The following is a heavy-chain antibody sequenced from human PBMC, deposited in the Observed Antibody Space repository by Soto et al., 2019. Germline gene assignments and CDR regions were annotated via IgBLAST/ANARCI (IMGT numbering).Heavy chain of an antibody. J-gene: IGHJ6*03. CDR3: ARGISNPLYYYYYMDV. Sequence: APVKVSCKXSGYTFTSYDINWVRQATGQGLEWMGWMNPNSGNTGYAQKFQGRVTMTRNTSISTAYMELSSLRSEDTAVYYCARGISNPLYYYYYMDVWGKGTTVTVSS. V-gene: IGHV1-8*01. CDR1: GYTFTSYD. CDR2: MNPNSGNT. D-gene: IGHD4-4*01.